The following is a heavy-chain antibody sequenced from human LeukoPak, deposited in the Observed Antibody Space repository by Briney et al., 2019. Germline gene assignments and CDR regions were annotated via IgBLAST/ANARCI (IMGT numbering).Heavy chain of an antibody. CDR1: GGSFSGYY. Sequence: SETLSLTCAVYGGSFSGYYWSWIRQPPGKGLEWIGEINHSGSTNYNPSLKSRVTISVDTSKNQFSLKLSSVTAADTAVYYCARVSMARGATLDYWGQGTLVTVSS. J-gene: IGHJ4*02. CDR3: ARVSMARGATLDY. CDR2: INHSGST. D-gene: IGHD3-10*01. V-gene: IGHV4-34*01.